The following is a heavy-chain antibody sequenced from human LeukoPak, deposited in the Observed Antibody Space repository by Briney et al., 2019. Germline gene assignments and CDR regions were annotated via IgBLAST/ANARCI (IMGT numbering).Heavy chain of an antibody. CDR2: ISGYNGNT. J-gene: IGHJ4*02. Sequence: ASVKVSCKASGYTFTSYGLSWVRQAPGQGLEWMGWISGYNGNTNHAQKLQGRLTMTTDTSTSTAYMELKSLRSDDTAVYYCARDLPYGSSDRIPFDYWGQGTLVTVSS. CDR1: GYTFTSYG. V-gene: IGHV1-18*01. CDR3: ARDLPYGSSDRIPFDY. D-gene: IGHD1-26*01.